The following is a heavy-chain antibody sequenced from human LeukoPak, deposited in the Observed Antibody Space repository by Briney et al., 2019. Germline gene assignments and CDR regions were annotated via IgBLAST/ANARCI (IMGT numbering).Heavy chain of an antibody. J-gene: IGHJ4*02. CDR3: ARELSPVVEYYFDD. Sequence: PGRSLRLSCAASGFTFSSYGMHWVRQAPGKGLEWVAVIWYDGSYKYYADSVKGRFTISRDNSKNTLYLQMNSLRAEDTAVYYCARELSPVVEYYFDDWGQGTLVTVSS. V-gene: IGHV3-33*01. D-gene: IGHD3-22*01. CDR2: IWYDGSYK. CDR1: GFTFSSYG.